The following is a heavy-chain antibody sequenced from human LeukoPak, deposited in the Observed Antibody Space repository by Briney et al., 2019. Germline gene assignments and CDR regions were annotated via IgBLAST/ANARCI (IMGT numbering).Heavy chain of an antibody. J-gene: IGHJ4*02. CDR1: GYTFSSYW. V-gene: IGHV5-51*01. D-gene: IGHD6-13*01. CDR3: ARSYYSSSWRSTFDY. Sequence: GESLKISCKSSGYTFSSYWIGWVRQMPGKGLEWMGIIYPGDSDTRYSPSFQGQVTISADKSISTAYLQWSSLKASDTAMYYCARSYYSSSWRSTFDYWGQGTLVTVSS. CDR2: IYPGDSDT.